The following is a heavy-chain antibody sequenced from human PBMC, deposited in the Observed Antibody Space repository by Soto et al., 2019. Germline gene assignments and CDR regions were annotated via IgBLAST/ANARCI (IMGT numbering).Heavy chain of an antibody. CDR2: INPNSGGT. CDR1: GYTFTGYY. J-gene: IGHJ4*02. V-gene: IGHV1-2*04. D-gene: IGHD2-21*02. CDR3: ARGGQVTATTPPPDY. Sequence: GASVKVSCKASGYTFTGYYMHWVRQAPGQGLEWMGWINPNSGGTNYAQKFQGWVTMTRDTSISTAYMELSRLRSDDTAVYYCARGGQVTATTPPPDYWGQGTLVTVSS.